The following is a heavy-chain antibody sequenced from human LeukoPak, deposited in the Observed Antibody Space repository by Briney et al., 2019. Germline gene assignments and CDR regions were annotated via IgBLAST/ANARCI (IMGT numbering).Heavy chain of an antibody. CDR1: GFTFNNYW. CDR3: ATHMTTVTTPFDY. CDR2: VGGRSSGT. Sequence: GGSLRLSCAASGFTFNNYWIHWVRQVPGKGLEWVSTVGGRSSGTYYADSVKGRFTISRDNSENTFYLQMNSLRVEDTAVYYCATHMTTVTTPFDYWGQGTLVTVSS. D-gene: IGHD4-17*01. J-gene: IGHJ4*02. V-gene: IGHV3-23*01.